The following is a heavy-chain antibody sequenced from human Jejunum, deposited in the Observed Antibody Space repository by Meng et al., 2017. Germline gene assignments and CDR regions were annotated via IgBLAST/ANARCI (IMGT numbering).Heavy chain of an antibody. J-gene: IGHJ1*01. CDR1: GDSISSSYW. CDR2: IYHSGTT. CDR3: ARDFEALNGV. D-gene: IGHD2-8*01. V-gene: IGHV4-4*02. Sequence: VQVQEACPGLVKPWGTLSLTCAVSGDSISSSYWWSWVRQSPGKGLEWIGEIYHSGTTNYNPSLKSRVTLSVDKSKNQFSLNLSSVTAADTAVYFCARDFEALNGVWGQGTLVTVSS.